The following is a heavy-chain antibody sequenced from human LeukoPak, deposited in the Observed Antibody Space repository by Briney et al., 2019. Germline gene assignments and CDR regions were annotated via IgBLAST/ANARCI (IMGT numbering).Heavy chain of an antibody. CDR2: ISGSGGST. D-gene: IGHD3-10*01. V-gene: IGHV3-23*01. CDR3: AKEKVVLLWFGEDFNWFDP. J-gene: IGHJ5*02. Sequence: GGSLRLSCAASGFTFSSYAMSWVRQAPGKGLEWVSAISGSGGSTYYADSVKGRFTISRDNSKNTLYLQMNSLRAEDTAVYYCAKEKVVLLWFGEDFNWFDPWGQGTLVTVSS. CDR1: GFTFSSYA.